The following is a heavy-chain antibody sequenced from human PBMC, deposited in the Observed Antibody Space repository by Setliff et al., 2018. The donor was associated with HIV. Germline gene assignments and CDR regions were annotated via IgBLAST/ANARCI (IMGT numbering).Heavy chain of an antibody. V-gene: IGHV3-23*01. CDR2: ITDRGDKT. D-gene: IGHD2-15*01. CDR1: GFTFSSCV. J-gene: IGHJ3*01. CDR3: ARDRPRRIVVATNLPNAFDV. Sequence: PGGSLRLSCAASGFTFSSCVMNWVRQAPGKGLEWVSGITDRGDKTYYADSVKGRFTISRDNSNNTLYLQMHGLRADDTAVYYCARDRPRRIVVATNLPNAFDVWGHGTLVTVSS.